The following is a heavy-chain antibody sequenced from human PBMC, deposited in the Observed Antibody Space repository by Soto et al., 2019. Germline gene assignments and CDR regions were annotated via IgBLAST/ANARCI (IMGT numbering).Heavy chain of an antibody. CDR2: IYPGDSDT. D-gene: IGHD3-9*01. J-gene: IGHJ6*02. V-gene: IGHV5-51*01. CDR3: ARRLRYYDILTGYRPPYYYYYGMDV. CDR1: GYSFTSYW. Sequence: RGESLKISCKGSGYSFTSYWIGWVRQMPGKGLEWMGIIYPGDSDTRYSPSFQGQVTISADKSISTAYLQWSSLKASDTAMYYCARRLRYYDILTGYRPPYYYYYGMDVWGQGTTVTAP.